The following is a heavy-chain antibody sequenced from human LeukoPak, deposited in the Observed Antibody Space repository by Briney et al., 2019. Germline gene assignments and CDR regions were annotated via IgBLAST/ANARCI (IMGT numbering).Heavy chain of an antibody. J-gene: IGHJ4*02. Sequence: GGSLRLSCAASGLPFSKHAMSWVRQAPGKGLEWVSSIGPTDDYRYYADSVKGRFSVSRDNSKNMVYLQLNSPRAEDTAIYYCMKEGWDYWGEGTLVTVSS. CDR3: MKEGWDY. CDR2: IGPTDDYR. V-gene: IGHV3-23*01. D-gene: IGHD2-15*01. CDR1: GLPFSKHA.